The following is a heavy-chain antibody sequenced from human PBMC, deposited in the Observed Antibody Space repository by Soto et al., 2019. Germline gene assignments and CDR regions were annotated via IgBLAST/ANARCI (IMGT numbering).Heavy chain of an antibody. CDR1: GGSFSGYY. D-gene: IGHD2-2*01. J-gene: IGHJ2*01. V-gene: IGHV4-34*01. Sequence: QVQLQQWGAGLLKPSETLSLTCAVYGGSFSGYYWSWIRQPPGKGLEWIGEINHSGSTNYNPSLKSRVTISVDTSKNQFSLKLSSVTAADTAVYYCARGYIVVVPATKNWYFDLWGRGTLVAFSS. CDR2: INHSGST. CDR3: ARGYIVVVPATKNWYFDL.